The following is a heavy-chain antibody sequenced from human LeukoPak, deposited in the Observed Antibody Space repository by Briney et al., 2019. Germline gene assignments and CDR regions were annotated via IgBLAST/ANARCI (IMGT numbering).Heavy chain of an antibody. Sequence: GRSLTLSCAASGFTFSAYGMHWVRPAPGKGLEWVAVIWSDGGKSYNSDSVKGRFTISRDNSKNTLYLQMNSLRADDTAVYYCATDSIGPATDFDYWGQGTLVTVSS. D-gene: IGHD2-2*01. V-gene: IGHV3-33*01. CDR2: IWSDGGKS. CDR3: ATDSIGPATDFDY. CDR1: GFTFSAYG. J-gene: IGHJ4*02.